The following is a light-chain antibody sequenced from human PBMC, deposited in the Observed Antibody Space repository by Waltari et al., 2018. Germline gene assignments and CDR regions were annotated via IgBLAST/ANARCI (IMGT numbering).Light chain of an antibody. CDR2: GAS. Sequence: EIVLTQSPCTLSLSPGEGATLYCRASQNVNNDYLAWYQHKPGQAPRLLIFGASNRASGIPDRFTASGSGTDFTLTISRLDPEDFAVFYCQQYGSLPWTFGQGTKVDIK. CDR1: QNVNNDY. J-gene: IGKJ1*01. V-gene: IGKV3-20*01. CDR3: QQYGSLPWT.